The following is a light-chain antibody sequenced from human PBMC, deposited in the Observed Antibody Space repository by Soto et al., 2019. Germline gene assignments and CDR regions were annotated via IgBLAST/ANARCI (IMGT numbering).Light chain of an antibody. CDR3: IQFSHFPRT. CDR2: QVS. J-gene: IGKJ1*01. V-gene: IGKV2-24*01. Sequence: VLTQTPLSSPVTLGQPASISCRSSQSLVYSDGNTYLSWLQQRPGQPPRLLIYQVSNRFSGVPDRFRGSGAGTVFTLKISRVEAEDVGVYSCIQFSHFPRTFGQGTKVEIK. CDR1: QSLVYSDGNTY.